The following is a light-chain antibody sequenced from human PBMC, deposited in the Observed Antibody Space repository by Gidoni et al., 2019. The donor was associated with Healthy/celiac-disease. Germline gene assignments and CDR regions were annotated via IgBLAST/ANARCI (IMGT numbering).Light chain of an antibody. CDR1: HSSSCY. Sequence: DIQMTQSPSSLSASVEDRVTITCRASHSSSCYLSWYQQKPEKAPKLLNYASSSLQSVVPSRFSSSGCAKDITITISSLQQEDVTNYYCQKNYSPPKTFGQGTQLEIK. V-gene: IGKV1-39*01. CDR3: QKNYSPPKT. CDR2: ASS. J-gene: IGKJ2*01.